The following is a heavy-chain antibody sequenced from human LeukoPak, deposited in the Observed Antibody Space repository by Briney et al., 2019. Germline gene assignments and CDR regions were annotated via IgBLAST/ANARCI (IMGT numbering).Heavy chain of an antibody. CDR2: IGYDGSEI. CDR3: AKRGKDSPGYYNYFDS. J-gene: IGHJ4*02. Sequence: GESLRPSCATSGFTFSTYGMHWVRQAPGKGLEWVAFIGYDGSEIHYADSVRGRFTISRDNSKNTVHLQMGGLRGEDTAVYYCAKRGKDSPGYYNYFDSWGQGTLVTVSS. CDR1: GFTFSTYG. D-gene: IGHD3-22*01. V-gene: IGHV3-30*02.